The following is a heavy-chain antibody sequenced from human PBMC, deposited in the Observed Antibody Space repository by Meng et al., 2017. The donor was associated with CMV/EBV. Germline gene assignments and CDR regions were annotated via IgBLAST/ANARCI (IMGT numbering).Heavy chain of an antibody. V-gene: IGHV1-18*01. J-gene: IGHJ4*02. CDR1: TFTSYG. CDR3: ARKDLDCSGGSCYGGPFDY. Sequence: TFTSYGISWGRQAPGQGLEWMGWISAYNGNTNYAQKLQGRVTMTTDTSTSTAYMELRSLRSDDTAVYYCARKDLDCSGGSCYGGPFDYWGQGTLVTVSS. CDR2: ISAYNGNT. D-gene: IGHD2-15*01.